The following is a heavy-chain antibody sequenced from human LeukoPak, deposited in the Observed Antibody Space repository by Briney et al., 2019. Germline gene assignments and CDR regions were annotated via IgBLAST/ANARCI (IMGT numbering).Heavy chain of an antibody. V-gene: IGHV3-30*02. CDR2: IRYDGSNK. CDR3: ARDIVVVPAAIGIFDY. D-gene: IGHD2-2*02. CDR1: GFTFSSYG. Sequence: GGSLRLSCAASGFTFSSYGMHWARQAPGKGLEWVAFIRYDGSNKYYADSVKGRFTISRDNSKNTLYLQMNSLRAEDTAVYYCARDIVVVPAAIGIFDYWGQGTLVTVSS. J-gene: IGHJ4*02.